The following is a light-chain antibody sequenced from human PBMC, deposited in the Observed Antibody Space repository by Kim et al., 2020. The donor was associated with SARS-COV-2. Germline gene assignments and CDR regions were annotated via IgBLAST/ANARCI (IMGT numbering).Light chain of an antibody. CDR2: GAS. V-gene: IGKV3-15*01. J-gene: IGKJ1*01. Sequence: EIVVTQSPATLSVSPGERATLSCRASQSVSSHLAWYQQKPGQPPRLLIYGASTRATGIPARFSGSASGTEFTLTISSLQSEDFAVYYCQHPGTFGQGTKVDIK. CDR1: QSVSSH. CDR3: QHPGT.